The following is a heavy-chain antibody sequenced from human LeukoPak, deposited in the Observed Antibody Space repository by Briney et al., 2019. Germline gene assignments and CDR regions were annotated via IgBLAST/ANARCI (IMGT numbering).Heavy chain of an antibody. CDR3: AKGGYCSGGSCSPLVY. CDR1: GFTFSSYG. CDR2: ISYDGSNK. D-gene: IGHD2-15*01. Sequence: PGGSLRLSCAASGFTFSSYGMHWVRQAPGKGLEWVAVISYDGSNKYYADSVKGRFTISRDNSKNTLYLQMNSLRAEDTAVYYCAKGGYCSGGSCSPLVYWGQGTLVTVSS. V-gene: IGHV3-30*18. J-gene: IGHJ4*02.